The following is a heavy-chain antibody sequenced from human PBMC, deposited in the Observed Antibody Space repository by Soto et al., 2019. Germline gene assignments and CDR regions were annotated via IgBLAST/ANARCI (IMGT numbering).Heavy chain of an antibody. J-gene: IGHJ3*02. CDR3: ARTSGYYDILTGLEAFDI. D-gene: IGHD3-9*01. CDR1: GFTFSSYS. V-gene: IGHV3-48*01. Sequence: ESGGGLVQPGGSLRLSCAASGFTFSSYSMNWVRQAPGKGLEWVSYISSSSSTIYYADSVKGRFTISRDNAKNSLYLQMNSLRAEDTAVYYCARTSGYYDILTGLEAFDIWGQGTMVTVSS. CDR2: ISSSSSTI.